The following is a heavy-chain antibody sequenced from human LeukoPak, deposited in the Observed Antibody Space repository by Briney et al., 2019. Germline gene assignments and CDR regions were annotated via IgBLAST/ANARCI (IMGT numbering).Heavy chain of an antibody. J-gene: IGHJ5*02. CDR1: GFTFSSYE. D-gene: IGHD5-24*01. CDR2: ISSSGSTI. V-gene: IGHV3-48*03. Sequence: PGGSLRLSCAASGFTFSSYEMNWVRQAPGKGLEWVSYISSSGSTIYYADSVKGRFTISRDNAKNSLYLQMNSLRAEDTAVYYCASVEMATIHAWGQGTLVTVSS. CDR3: ASVEMATIHA.